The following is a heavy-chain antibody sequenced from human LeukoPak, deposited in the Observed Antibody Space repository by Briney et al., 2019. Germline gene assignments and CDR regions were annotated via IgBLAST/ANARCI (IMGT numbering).Heavy chain of an antibody. CDR1: GGSFSGYY. V-gene: IGHV4-34*01. D-gene: IGHD2-15*01. J-gene: IGHJ6*03. Sequence: SETLSLTCAVYGGSFSGYYWSWIRQPPGKGLEWTGEINHSGSTNYNPSLKSRVTISVDTSKNQFSLKLSSVTAADTAVYYCASKRYCSGGSCYSHYYYYYMDVWGKGTTVTVSS. CDR3: ASKRYCSGGSCYSHYYYYYMDV. CDR2: INHSGST.